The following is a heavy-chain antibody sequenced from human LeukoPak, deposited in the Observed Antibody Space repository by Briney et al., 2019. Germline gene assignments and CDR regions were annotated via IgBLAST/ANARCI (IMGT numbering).Heavy chain of an antibody. CDR1: GGSISSSSYY. CDR2: IYYSGST. J-gene: IGHJ3*02. CDR3: ARQVWVGIHIVVVVAAPGASDI. V-gene: IGHV4-39*01. Sequence: PSETLSLTCTVSGGSISSSSYYWGWIRQPPGKGLEWIGSIYYSGSTYYNPSLKSRVTISVDTSKNQFSLKLSSVTAADTAVYYCARQVWVGIHIVVVVAAPGASDIWGQGTMVTVSS. D-gene: IGHD2-15*01.